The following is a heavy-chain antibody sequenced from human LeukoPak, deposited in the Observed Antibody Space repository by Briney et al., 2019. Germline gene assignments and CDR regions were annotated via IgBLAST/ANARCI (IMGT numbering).Heavy chain of an antibody. J-gene: IGHJ4*02. V-gene: IGHV3-30*02. CDR3: AKDEGRYSYGIGFDY. D-gene: IGHD5-18*01. CDR2: IRYDGSNK. CDR1: GFTFSAYA. Sequence: PGRSLRLSCAASGFTFSAYAMHWVRQAPGKGLEWVAFIRYDGSNKYYADSVKGRFTISRDNSKNTLYLQMNSLRAEDTAVYYCAKDEGRYSYGIGFDYWGQGTLVTVSS.